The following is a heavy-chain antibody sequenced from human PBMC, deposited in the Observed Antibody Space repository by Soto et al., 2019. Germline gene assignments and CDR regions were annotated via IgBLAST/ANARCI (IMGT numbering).Heavy chain of an antibody. D-gene: IGHD2-2*01. CDR1: GFTFSIYV. CDR3: AKDINLVVPAGIDY. V-gene: IGHV3-23*01. J-gene: IGHJ4*02. Sequence: EVQLLESGGGLVQPGGSLRLSCAASGFTFSIYVMTWVRQAPGKGLEWVSAISGSGGRTYYADSVKGRFTISRDNSKDTLYLQMNSLRAEDTAVYYCAKDINLVVPAGIDYWGQGTLVTVSS. CDR2: ISGSGGRT.